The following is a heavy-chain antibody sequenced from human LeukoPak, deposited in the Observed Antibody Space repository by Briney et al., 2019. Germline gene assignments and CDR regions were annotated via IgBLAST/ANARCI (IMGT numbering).Heavy chain of an antibody. CDR3: AKDKYSSGWYLGFDY. CDR1: GFTFSSYA. J-gene: IGHJ4*02. Sequence: GSLRLSCAASGFTFSSYAMSWVRQAPGKGLEWISAISGSGGSTYYADSVKGRFTISRDNSKNTLYLQMNSLRAEDTAVYYCAKDKYSSGWYLGFDYWGQGTLVTVSS. CDR2: ISGSGGST. D-gene: IGHD6-19*01. V-gene: IGHV3-23*01.